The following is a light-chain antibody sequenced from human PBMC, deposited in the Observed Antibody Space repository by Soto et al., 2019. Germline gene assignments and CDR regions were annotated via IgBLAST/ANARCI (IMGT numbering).Light chain of an antibody. CDR1: QSVSSN. V-gene: IGKV3-15*01. Sequence: EIVMTQSPATLSVSPWEKATLSCRASQSVSSNLAWYQQKPGQAPRLLIYGASTRATGIPARFSGSGSGTEITLTISSLEAEDFAVYYCQQYRNWPRTFGQGTKVDIK. CDR3: QQYRNWPRT. J-gene: IGKJ1*01. CDR2: GAS.